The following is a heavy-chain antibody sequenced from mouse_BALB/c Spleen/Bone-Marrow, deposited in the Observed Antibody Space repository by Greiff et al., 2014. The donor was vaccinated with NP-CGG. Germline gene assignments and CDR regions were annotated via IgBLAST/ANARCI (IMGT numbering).Heavy chain of an antibody. CDR1: GYTFTDYE. CDR2: IHPGSGGT. V-gene: IGHV1-15*01. J-gene: IGHJ4*01. D-gene: IGHD3-3*01. CDR3: TRGWDAMDY. Sequence: QVQLQQSGAELVRPGASVKLSCKALGYTFTDYEIHWVKQTPEHGLEWIGAIHPGSGGTAYNQKSKGKATLTVDKSSNTAHMELSSLASEDSAVYYCTRGWDAMDYWGQGTSVTVSS.